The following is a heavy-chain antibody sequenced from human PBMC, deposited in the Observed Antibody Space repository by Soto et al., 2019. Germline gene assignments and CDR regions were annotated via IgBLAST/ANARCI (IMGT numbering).Heavy chain of an antibody. Sequence: EVQLVESGGGLVQPGGSLRLSCAASGFTFSSYSMNWVRQGPGKGLEWVSYISSSSSTIYYADSVKGLFTISRDIARNSLVLQMNSLRDEDTAVYYCASHSIVVVVAAIPNWFDPCGQGTLVAAAS. J-gene: IGHJ5*02. D-gene: IGHD2-15*01. CDR2: ISSSSSTI. CDR3: ASHSIVVVVAAIPNWFDP. V-gene: IGHV3-48*02. CDR1: GFTFSSYS.